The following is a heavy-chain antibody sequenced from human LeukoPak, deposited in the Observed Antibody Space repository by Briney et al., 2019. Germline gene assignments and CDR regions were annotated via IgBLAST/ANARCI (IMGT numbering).Heavy chain of an antibody. CDR2: ISGSGGST. CDR3: AKDIVVVPAAGEDWFDP. CDR1: GFTFSSYA. Sequence: GGSLRLSCAASGFTFSSYAMSWVRQAPGKGLEWVSAISGSGGSTYYADSVKGRFTISRDNSKNTLYLQMNSLRAEDTAVYYCAKDIVVVPAAGEDWFDPWGQGTLVTVSS. J-gene: IGHJ5*02. V-gene: IGHV3-23*01. D-gene: IGHD2-2*01.